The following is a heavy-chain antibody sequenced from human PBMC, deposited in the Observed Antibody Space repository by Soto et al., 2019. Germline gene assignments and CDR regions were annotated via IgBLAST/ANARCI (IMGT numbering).Heavy chain of an antibody. J-gene: IGHJ5*02. CDR2: TYYRSKWYN. D-gene: IGHD1-26*01. Sequence: KQSPTLSLTCAISGDSVSSNSAAWNWIRQSPSRGLEWLGRTYYRSKWYNDYAVSVRSRITINPDTSKNQFSLQLNSVTPEDTAVYYCARLHGIGSYHGNWFDPWGQGTLVTVSS. V-gene: IGHV6-1*01. CDR3: ARLHGIGSYHGNWFDP. CDR1: GDSVSSNSAA.